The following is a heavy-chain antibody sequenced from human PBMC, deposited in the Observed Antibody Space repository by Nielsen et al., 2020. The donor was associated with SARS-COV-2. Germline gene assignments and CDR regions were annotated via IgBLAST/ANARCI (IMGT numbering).Heavy chain of an antibody. CDR3: ARDPEDYDFWSGPGP. V-gene: IGHV1-2*06. D-gene: IGHD3-3*01. Sequence: ASVKGSCKASGYTFTGYYMHWVRQAPGQGLEWMGRINPNSGGTNYAQKFQGRVTMTRDTSISTAYMELSRLRSDDTAVYYCARDPEDYDFWSGPGPWGQGTLVTVSS. J-gene: IGHJ5*02. CDR2: INPNSGGT. CDR1: GYTFTGYY.